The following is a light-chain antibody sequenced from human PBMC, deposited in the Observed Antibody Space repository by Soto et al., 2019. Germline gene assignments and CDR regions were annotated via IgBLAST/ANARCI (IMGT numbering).Light chain of an antibody. CDR2: GAS. V-gene: IGKV3-20*01. J-gene: IGKJ1*01. CDR1: QTIRSNY. Sequence: ETVLTQSPGTLSLSPGERATLSCRASQTIRSNYLAWYRQTPGQAPRLLIYGASNRATGIADRFSGSGSGIDFTLIINRLEPEDFALYYCQQYGSSPWTFGQGTKVEIK. CDR3: QQYGSSPWT.